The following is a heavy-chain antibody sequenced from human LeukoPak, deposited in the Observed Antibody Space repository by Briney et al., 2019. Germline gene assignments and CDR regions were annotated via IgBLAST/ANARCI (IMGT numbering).Heavy chain of an antibody. CDR1: GFTFSSYA. V-gene: IGHV3-23*01. Sequence: GGSLRLSCAASGFTFSSYAMSWVRQAPGKGLEWVSAISGSGGSTYYADSVKGRFTISRDNSKNALYLQMNSLRAEDTAVYYCAKSAADFWSGYYTGDYYGPWGQGTLVTVSS. CDR3: AKSAADFWSGYYTGDYYGP. CDR2: ISGSGGST. D-gene: IGHD3-3*01. J-gene: IGHJ5*02.